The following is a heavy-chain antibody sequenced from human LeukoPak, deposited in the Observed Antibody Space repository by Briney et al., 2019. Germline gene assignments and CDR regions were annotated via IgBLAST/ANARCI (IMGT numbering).Heavy chain of an antibody. V-gene: IGHV1-46*01. Sequence: ASVKDSCKAPRYTFTSYYMHWVRQAPGQGLEWMGIVNPSGGSTSYAQKFQGRVTMTRDTSTSTVYMELSSLRSEDTAVYYCASLQEVGATRVDDYWGQGTLVTVSS. CDR1: RYTFTSYY. D-gene: IGHD1-26*01. J-gene: IGHJ4*02. CDR3: ASLQEVGATRVDDY. CDR2: VNPSGGST.